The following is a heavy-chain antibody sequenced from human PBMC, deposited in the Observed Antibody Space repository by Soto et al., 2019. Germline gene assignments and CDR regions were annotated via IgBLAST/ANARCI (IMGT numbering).Heavy chain of an antibody. CDR3: ARDEIAARFAY. J-gene: IGHJ4*01. CDR2: ISSSSSTI. Sequence: PGGSLRLSCAASGFTFSSYSMNWVRQAPGKGLEWVSYISSSSSTIYYADSVKGSFTISRDNSKNTLYLQMNSLRAEDTAVYYCARDEIAARFAYWGHGPLVTVSS. D-gene: IGHD6-13*01. CDR1: GFTFSSYS. V-gene: IGHV3-48*01.